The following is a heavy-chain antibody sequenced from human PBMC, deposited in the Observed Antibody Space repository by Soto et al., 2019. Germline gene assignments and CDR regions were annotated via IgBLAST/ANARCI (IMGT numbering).Heavy chain of an antibody. CDR2: ISYDGSDK. J-gene: IGHJ6*02. D-gene: IGHD3-22*01. CDR3: ARRAWDSYYAIDV. Sequence: ESGGGEVQPGRSLRLSCAASGFKYTDFALHWVRQAPGKGLEWVAIISYDGSDKYYADSVKVRFVISRDNPKNTLYLEMNSLRPEDTAVYFCARRAWDSYYAIDVWGQGTTVTVFS. CDR1: GFKYTDFA. V-gene: IGHV3-30*09.